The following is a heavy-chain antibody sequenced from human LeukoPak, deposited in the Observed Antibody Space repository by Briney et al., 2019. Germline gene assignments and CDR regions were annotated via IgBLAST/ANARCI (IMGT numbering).Heavy chain of an antibody. CDR2: ISGSGGST. J-gene: IGHJ5*01. CDR3: AKDRHAPGRYCSSTSCFPFDS. V-gene: IGHV3-23*01. D-gene: IGHD2-2*01. CDR1: GFTFSSYA. Sequence: GGSLRLSCVVSGFTFSSYAMSWVRQAPGKGLEWVSGISGSGGSTYYADSVKGRFTISRDNTKNTLYLQMNSLRAEDTAVHYCAKDRHAPGRYCSSTSCFPFDSWGQGTLVTVSS.